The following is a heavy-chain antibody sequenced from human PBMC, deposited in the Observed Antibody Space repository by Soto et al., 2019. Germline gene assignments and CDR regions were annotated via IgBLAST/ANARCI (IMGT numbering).Heavy chain of an antibody. CDR3: AKVIGSWGYSSSWYGAFDI. CDR2: ISWNSGSI. D-gene: IGHD6-13*01. CDR1: GFTFDDYA. Sequence: GGSLRLSCAASGFTFDDYAMHWVRQAPGKGLEWVSGISWNSGSIGYADSVKGRFTISRDNAKNSLYLQMNSLRAEDTALYYCAKVIGSWGYSSSWYGAFDIWGQGTMVTVSS. V-gene: IGHV3-9*01. J-gene: IGHJ3*02.